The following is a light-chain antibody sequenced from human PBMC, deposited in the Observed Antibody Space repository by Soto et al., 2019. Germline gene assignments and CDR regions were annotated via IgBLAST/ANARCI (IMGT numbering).Light chain of an antibody. CDR1: QSISTW. J-gene: IGKJ1*01. Sequence: DIQMTQSPSTLSASVGDRVTITCRASQSISTWLAWYQQTPGKAPKVLIYGASTLQRGVSSRFSGSGSGTEFTLTISSLLPDDFATYYCQQYKYYSRTFGPGTKVEIK. CDR3: QQYKYYSRT. V-gene: IGKV1-5*01. CDR2: GAS.